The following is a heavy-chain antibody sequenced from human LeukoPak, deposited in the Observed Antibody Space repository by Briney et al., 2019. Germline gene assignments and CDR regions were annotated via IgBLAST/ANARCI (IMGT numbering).Heavy chain of an antibody. V-gene: IGHV1-69*01. D-gene: IGHD3-10*01. Sequence: ASVKVSCKASGGTFSSYAISWVRQAPGQGLEWMGGIIPIFGTANYAQKFQGRVTITADESTSTAYMELSSLRSEDTAVYYCARSYTYYYGSGSYDYWGQGTLVTVSS. CDR1: GGTFSSYA. CDR2: IIPIFGTA. J-gene: IGHJ4*02. CDR3: ARSYTYYYGSGSYDY.